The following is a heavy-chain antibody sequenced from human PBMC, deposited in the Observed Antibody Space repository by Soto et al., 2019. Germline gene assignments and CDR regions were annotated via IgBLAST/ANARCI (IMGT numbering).Heavy chain of an antibody. Sequence: EVQLLESGGGWVQPGGSLRLSSAASGFTFSSYALSWVRQAPGKGLEWVSAISGSGGSTYYADSGKGRFTISRDNSKNKLYLQVNSLRAQDTGVYYCAKPAVENDEPDVWFDPCGQGGLV. V-gene: IGHV3-23*01. CDR3: AKPAVENDEPDVWFDP. D-gene: IGHD1-1*01. CDR1: GFTFSSYA. J-gene: IGHJ5*02. CDR2: ISGSGGST.